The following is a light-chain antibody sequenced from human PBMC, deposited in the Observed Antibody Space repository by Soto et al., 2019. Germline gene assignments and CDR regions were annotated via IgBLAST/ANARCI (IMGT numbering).Light chain of an antibody. CDR1: SSHIGSNT. CDR2: SNN. V-gene: IGLV1-44*01. CDR3: AAWDDSLNGLYV. J-gene: IGLJ1*01. Sequence: QSVLTQPPSASGTPGQRVTISCSGSSSHIGSNTVNWYQQLPGTAPKLLIYSNNQRPSGVPDRFSGSKSGTSASLAISGLQSEDGTDYYCAAWDDSLNGLYVFGTGTKLTVL.